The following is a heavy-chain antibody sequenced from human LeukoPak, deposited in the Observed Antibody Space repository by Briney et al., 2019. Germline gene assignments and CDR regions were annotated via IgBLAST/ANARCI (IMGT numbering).Heavy chain of an antibody. CDR1: GFTFSSYD. CDR3: ARDFLHLGG. Sequence: GGSLRLSCAASGFTFSSYDMSWVRQAPGKGLEWVSVISGGGGTTYYADSVKGRFTISRDNAKNTLYLQMSSLRAEDTAVYYCARDFLHLGGWGQGTMVTVSS. CDR2: ISGGGGTT. J-gene: IGHJ3*01. D-gene: IGHD3-16*01. V-gene: IGHV3-23*01.